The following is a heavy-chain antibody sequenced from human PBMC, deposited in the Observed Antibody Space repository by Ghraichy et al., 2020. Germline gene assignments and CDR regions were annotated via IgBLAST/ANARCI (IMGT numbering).Heavy chain of an antibody. J-gene: IGHJ3*02. D-gene: IGHD4-17*01. CDR3: ARGLERIYDYGDYEGGDAFDI. V-gene: IGHV3-21*01. CDR1: GFTFSSYS. CDR2: ISSSSSYI. Sequence: ETLSLTCAASGFTFSSYSMNWVRQAPGKGLEWVSSISSSSSYIYYADSVKGRFTISRDNAKNSLYLQMNSLRAEDTAVYYCARGLERIYDYGDYEGGDAFDIWGQGTMVTVSS.